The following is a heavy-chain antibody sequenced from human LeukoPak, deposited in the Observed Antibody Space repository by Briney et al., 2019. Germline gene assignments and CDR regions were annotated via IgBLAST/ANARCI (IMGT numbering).Heavy chain of an antibody. CDR2: LYPGDSDT. J-gene: IGHJ3*02. D-gene: IGHD3-22*01. CDR3: ARRYYYDSSGYYLAQDAFDI. Sequence: GESLKISCKGSGYSFTSYWIGWVLQMPGKGLEWMGILYPGDSDTRYSPSFQGQVTISADKSISTAYLQWSSLKASDTAMYYCARRYYYDSSGYYLAQDAFDIWGQGTMVTVSS. V-gene: IGHV5-51*01. CDR1: GYSFTSYW.